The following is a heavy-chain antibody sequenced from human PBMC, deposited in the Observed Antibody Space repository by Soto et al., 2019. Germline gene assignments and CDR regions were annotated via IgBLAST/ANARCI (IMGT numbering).Heavy chain of an antibody. D-gene: IGHD3-9*01. J-gene: IGHJ4*02. CDR3: RLDWSPVDY. CDR1: GFTFSGSA. Sequence: PGGSLRLSCAASGFTFSGSAMHWVRQASGKGLERVGRIRSKANSYATAYAASVKGRFTISRDDSKNTAYLQMNSLKTEDTAVYYCRLDWSPVDYWGQGTLVTVSS. V-gene: IGHV3-73*01. CDR2: IRSKANSYAT.